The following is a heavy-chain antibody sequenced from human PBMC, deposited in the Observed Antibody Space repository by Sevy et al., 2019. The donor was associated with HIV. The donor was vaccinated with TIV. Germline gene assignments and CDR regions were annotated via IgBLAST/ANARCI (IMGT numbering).Heavy chain of an antibody. Sequence: SETLSLTCTVSGYSISSGYYWGWIRQPPGKGLEWIGSIYHSGSTYYNPSLKSRVTISVDTSKNQFSLKLSSVTAADTAVDYGARATGSIVLMVYAPGGHFDYWGQGTLVTVSS. CDR2: IYHSGST. D-gene: IGHD2-8*01. V-gene: IGHV4-38-2*02. CDR1: GYSISSGYY. J-gene: IGHJ4*02. CDR3: ARATGSIVLMVYAPGGHFDY.